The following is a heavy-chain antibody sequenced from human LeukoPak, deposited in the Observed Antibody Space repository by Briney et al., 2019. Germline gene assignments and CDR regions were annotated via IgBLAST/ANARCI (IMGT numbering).Heavy chain of an antibody. Sequence: SGGSLRLSCAASGFTFSSYNLNWVRQAPGKGLEWVSSMTSTSHVYYADSLKCRFTISRDNAKNSLYLQMNSLRAEDTAVYYCARDLDFWSGYKDYWGQGTLVTVSS. J-gene: IGHJ4*02. CDR2: MTSTSHV. CDR1: GFTFSSYN. D-gene: IGHD3-3*01. CDR3: ARDLDFWSGYKDY. V-gene: IGHV3-21*01.